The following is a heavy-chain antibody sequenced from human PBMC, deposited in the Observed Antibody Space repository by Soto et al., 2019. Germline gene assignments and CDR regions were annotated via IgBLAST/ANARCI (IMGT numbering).Heavy chain of an antibody. CDR1: GYTFTSYG. Sequence: ASVKVSCKASGYTFTSYGISWVRQAPGQGLEWMGWISAYNGNTNYAQKLQGRVTMTTDTSTSTAYVELRSLRSDDTAVYYCAREEYGSRHYYMDVWGKGTTVTVSS. CDR3: AREEYGSRHYYMDV. V-gene: IGHV1-18*01. D-gene: IGHD3-10*01. J-gene: IGHJ6*03. CDR2: ISAYNGNT.